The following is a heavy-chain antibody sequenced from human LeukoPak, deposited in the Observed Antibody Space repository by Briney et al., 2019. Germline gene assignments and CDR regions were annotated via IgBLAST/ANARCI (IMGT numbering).Heavy chain of an antibody. D-gene: IGHD1-26*01. J-gene: IGHJ3*02. CDR3: AKRWELPDDAFDI. Sequence: GGSLRLSCAASGFTFSSYGMHWVRQAPGKGLEWLAVISYDGSNKYYADSVKGRFTISRDNSKNTLYLQMNSLRAEDTAVYYCAKRWELPDDAFDIWGQGTMVTVSS. V-gene: IGHV3-30*18. CDR1: GFTFSSYG. CDR2: ISYDGSNK.